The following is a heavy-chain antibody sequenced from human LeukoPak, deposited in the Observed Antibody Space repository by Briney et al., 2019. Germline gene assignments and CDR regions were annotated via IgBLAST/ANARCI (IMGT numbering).Heavy chain of an antibody. V-gene: IGHV3-74*01. D-gene: IGHD2-15*01. CDR3: AKSVVVITFRFDD. Sequence: GGSLRLSCAASGNYWMHWVRQAPGKGLVWVSRSNSDGSSTSYADSVKGRFTISRDNSKNMVYLQMNNLRADDTAAYYCAKSVVVITFRFDDWGQGALVTVSS. CDR1: GNYW. CDR2: SNSDGSST. J-gene: IGHJ4*02.